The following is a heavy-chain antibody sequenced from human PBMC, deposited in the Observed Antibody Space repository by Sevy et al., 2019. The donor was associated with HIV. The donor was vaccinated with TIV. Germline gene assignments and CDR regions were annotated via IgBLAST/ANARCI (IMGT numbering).Heavy chain of an antibody. CDR3: VSRDIVATNRSLDN. V-gene: IGHV3-74*01. CDR2: ISSDGSST. Sequence: AGSLRLSCAASGFTFSSYWMHWVRQAPGKELVWVSRISSDGSSTTYADSVKGRFTISRDNSKNTLYLQMNSLRAEDTAVYYCVSRDIVATNRSLDNWGQGTLVTVSS. CDR1: GFTFSSYW. J-gene: IGHJ4*02. D-gene: IGHD5-12*01.